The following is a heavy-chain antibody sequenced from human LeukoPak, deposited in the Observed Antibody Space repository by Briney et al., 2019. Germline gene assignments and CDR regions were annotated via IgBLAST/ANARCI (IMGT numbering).Heavy chain of an antibody. CDR1: GFTISTYS. CDR3: ARDGSSSYFDY. D-gene: IGHD6-13*01. Sequence: GGSLRLSCAASGFTISTYSMGWVRQAPGKGLESVSSIGSSTSYIYYADSVKGRFTISKDNAKNSLYLQVNSLRAEDTAVYYCARDGSSSYFDYWGQGTLVTVSS. V-gene: IGHV3-21*01. J-gene: IGHJ4*02. CDR2: IGSSTSYI.